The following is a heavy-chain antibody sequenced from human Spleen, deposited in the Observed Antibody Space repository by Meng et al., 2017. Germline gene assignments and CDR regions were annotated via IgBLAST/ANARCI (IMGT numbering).Heavy chain of an antibody. CDR3: ARVIENWYFDL. Sequence: GESLKISCAASGFTFSSYGMHWVRQAPGSGLEWVSVIYAGGSTYYADSVKGRFTISRDNSKNTLCLQMNSLRAEDTAVYYCARVIENWYFDLWGRGTLVTVSS. D-gene: IGHD3-22*01. V-gene: IGHV3-NL1*01. J-gene: IGHJ2*01. CDR1: GFTFSSYG. CDR2: IYAGGST.